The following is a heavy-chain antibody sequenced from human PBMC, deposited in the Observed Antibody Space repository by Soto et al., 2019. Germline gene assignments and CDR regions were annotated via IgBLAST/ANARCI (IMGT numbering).Heavy chain of an antibody. CDR3: ASTVGVTTYNDAFDI. CDR2: INHSGST. V-gene: IGHV4-34*01. D-gene: IGHD4-17*01. CDR1: GGSFSGYY. J-gene: IGHJ3*02. Sequence: TLSLTCAVYGGSFSGYYWSWIRQPPGKGLEWIGEINHSGSTNYNPSLKSRVTISVDTSKNQFSLKLSSVTAADTAVYYCASTVGVTTYNDAFDIWGQGTMVTXS.